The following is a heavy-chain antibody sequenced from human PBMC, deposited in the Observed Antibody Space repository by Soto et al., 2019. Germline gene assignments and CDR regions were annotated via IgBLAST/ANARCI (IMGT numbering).Heavy chain of an antibody. CDR1: GFTFGTYA. J-gene: IGHJ6*03. CDR3: AKFRGPSYSYYYMDV. D-gene: IGHD3-16*01. CDR2: ISGSGRTT. V-gene: IGHV3-23*01. Sequence: EVQLLESGGGLVQPGGSLRLSCAASGFTFGTYAMNWLRQAPGRGLGCVSFISGSGRTTYYADSVKGRFTVSRDNSKNTMYLQMNSLRAEDTALYYCAKFRGPSYSYYYMDVWGKGTTVTVSS.